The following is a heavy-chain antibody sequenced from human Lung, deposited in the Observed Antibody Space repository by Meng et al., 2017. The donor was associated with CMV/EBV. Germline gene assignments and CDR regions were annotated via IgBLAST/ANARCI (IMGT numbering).Heavy chain of an antibody. J-gene: IGHJ5*02. Sequence: ASXXVSXKASGYTFTSYDINWVRQATGQGLEWMGWMNPNSGNTGYAQKFQGRVTMTRNTSISTAYMELSSLRSEDTAVYYCARSGTTAGNWFDPWCQGTLVTVSS. D-gene: IGHD1-7*01. V-gene: IGHV1-8*01. CDR2: MNPNSGNT. CDR3: ARSGTTAGNWFDP. CDR1: GYTFTSYD.